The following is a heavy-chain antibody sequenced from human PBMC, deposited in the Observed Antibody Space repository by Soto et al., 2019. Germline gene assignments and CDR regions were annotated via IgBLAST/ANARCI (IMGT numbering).Heavy chain of an antibody. CDR3: ARVSAAYGMDV. J-gene: IGHJ6*02. CDR2: ITGGGFTT. Sequence: EVQLVESGGDLAQPGGSLRLSCAASGFTFISYEMSWVRQAPGKGLEWVSYITGGGFTTNYADSVRCRFTISRDNAKNALYLQMNSLRAEDTAVYYCARVSAAYGMDVWGQGTTVTVSS. CDR1: GFTFISYE. V-gene: IGHV3-48*03. D-gene: IGHD2-2*01.